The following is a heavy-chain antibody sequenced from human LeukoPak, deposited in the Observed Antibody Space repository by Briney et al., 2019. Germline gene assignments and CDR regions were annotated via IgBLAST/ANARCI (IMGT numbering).Heavy chain of an antibody. D-gene: IGHD3-3*01. Sequence: ASVKVSCKASGYTFTGYYMHWVRQAPGQGLEWMGWINPNSGGTNYAQKFQGRVTMTRDTSISTAYMEPSRLRSDDTAVYYCARGMRGRFLEWLLVYWGQGTLVTVSS. CDR2: INPNSGGT. J-gene: IGHJ4*02. V-gene: IGHV1-2*02. CDR1: GYTFTGYY. CDR3: ARGMRGRFLEWLLVY.